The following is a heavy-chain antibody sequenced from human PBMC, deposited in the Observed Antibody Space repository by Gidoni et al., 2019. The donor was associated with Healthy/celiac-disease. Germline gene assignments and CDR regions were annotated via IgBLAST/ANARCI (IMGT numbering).Heavy chain of an antibody. CDR3: ARVGGSSSVYYYYGMDV. CDR1: GFTFSSYW. J-gene: IGHJ6*02. Sequence: EVQLVESGGGLVQPGGSLRLSCAASGFTFSSYWMSWVRQAPGKGLEWVANIKQDGSEKYYVDSVKGRFTNSRDNAKNSLYLQMNSLRAEDTAVYYCARVGGSSSVYYYYGMDVWGQGTTVTVSS. V-gene: IGHV3-7*01. D-gene: IGHD6-6*01. CDR2: IKQDGSEK.